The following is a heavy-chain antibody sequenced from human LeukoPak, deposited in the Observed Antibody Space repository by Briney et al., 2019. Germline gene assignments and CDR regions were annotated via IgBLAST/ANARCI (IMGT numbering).Heavy chain of an antibody. J-gene: IGHJ3*02. CDR1: GFTFSSYS. D-gene: IGHD3-22*01. CDR3: ARDGPYDSSGYLDAFDI. Sequence: GGSLRLSCAASGFTFSSYSMNWVRQAPGKGLEWVSFISSSSSTIYYADSVKGRFTISRDNAKNSLYLQMNSLRAEDTAVYYCARDGPYDSSGYLDAFDIWGQGTMVTISS. CDR2: ISSSSSTI. V-gene: IGHV3-48*04.